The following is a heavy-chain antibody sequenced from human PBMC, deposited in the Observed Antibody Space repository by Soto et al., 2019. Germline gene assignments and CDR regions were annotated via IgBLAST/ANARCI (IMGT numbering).Heavy chain of an antibody. Sequence: QVQLVESGGGVVQPGRSLRLSCAASGFTFSSYGMHWVRQAPGKGLEWVAVISYDGSNKYYADSVKGRFTISRDNSKNTLYLQMNSLRAEDTAVYYWANVKGPVRRLGPLDYWGQGTLVTVSS. CDR1: GFTFSSYG. CDR2: ISYDGSNK. CDR3: ANVKGPVRRLGPLDY. D-gene: IGHD6-19*01. V-gene: IGHV3-30*18. J-gene: IGHJ4*02.